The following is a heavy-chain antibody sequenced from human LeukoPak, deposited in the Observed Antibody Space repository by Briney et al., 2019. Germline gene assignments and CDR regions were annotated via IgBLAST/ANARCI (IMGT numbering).Heavy chain of an antibody. V-gene: IGHV1-46*01. CDR2: INPSGGST. CDR1: GYTFTSYY. Sequence: ASVQVSCKASGYTFTSYYMHWVRQAPGQGLEWMGIINPSGGSTSYAQKFQGRVTMTRDTSTSTVYMELSSLRSEDTAVYYCARESRWYDSSGYSFDYWGQGTLVTVSS. J-gene: IGHJ4*02. CDR3: ARESRWYDSSGYSFDY. D-gene: IGHD3-22*01.